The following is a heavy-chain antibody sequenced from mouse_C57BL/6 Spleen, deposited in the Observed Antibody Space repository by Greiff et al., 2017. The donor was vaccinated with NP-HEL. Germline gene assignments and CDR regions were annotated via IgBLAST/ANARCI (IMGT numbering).Heavy chain of an antibody. CDR1: GYTFTDYY. D-gene: IGHD2-4*01. J-gene: IGHJ3*01. CDR2: INPNNGGT. V-gene: IGHV1-26*01. Sequence: EVQLQQSGPELVKPGASVKISCKASGYTFTDYYMNWVKQSHGKSLEWIGDINPNNGGTSYNQKFKGKATLTVAKSSSTAYMELRSLTSEDSAVYYCASLYYDYSAWFAYWGQGTLVTVSA. CDR3: ASLYYDYSAWFAY.